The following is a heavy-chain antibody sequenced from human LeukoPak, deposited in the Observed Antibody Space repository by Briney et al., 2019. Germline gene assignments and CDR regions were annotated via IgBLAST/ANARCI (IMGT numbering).Heavy chain of an antibody. CDR3: ARDSSGWSLRY. Sequence: SETLSLTCAVSGGSISSSNWWGWVRQPPGKGLEWIGEVYHSGSTKDNPSLKSRVTMSVDKSKNQFSLKLSSVTAADTAVYYCARDSSGWSLRYWGQGTLVTVSS. D-gene: IGHD6-19*01. CDR2: VYHSGST. V-gene: IGHV4-4*02. J-gene: IGHJ4*02. CDR1: GGSISSSNW.